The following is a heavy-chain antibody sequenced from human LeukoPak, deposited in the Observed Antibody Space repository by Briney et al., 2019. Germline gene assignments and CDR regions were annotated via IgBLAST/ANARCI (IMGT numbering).Heavy chain of an antibody. CDR3: AREGMVATFDY. CDR2: ISGDGTT. J-gene: IGHJ4*02. D-gene: IGHD5-12*01. V-gene: IGHV3-74*01. Sequence: GGSLRLSCAASGVSFIGTWMHWVRQAPEKGLVWVSYISGDGTTTYADSVKGRFTISRDKAKNSLYLQMNSLRAEDTAIYYCAREGMVATFDYWGQGTLVTVSS. CDR1: GVSFIGTW.